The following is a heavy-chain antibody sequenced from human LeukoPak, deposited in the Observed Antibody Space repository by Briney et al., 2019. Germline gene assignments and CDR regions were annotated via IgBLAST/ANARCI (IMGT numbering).Heavy chain of an antibody. V-gene: IGHV1-69*04. CDR1: GGTFSSYA. CDR3: ASASGSPPWYFDL. CDR2: IIPILGIA. Sequence: EASVKVSCKASGGTFSSYAISWVRQAPGQGLEWMGRIIPILGIANYAQKFQGRVTITADKSTSTAYMELGSLRSEDTAVYYCASASGSPPWYFDLWGRGTLVTVSS. J-gene: IGHJ2*01. D-gene: IGHD1-26*01.